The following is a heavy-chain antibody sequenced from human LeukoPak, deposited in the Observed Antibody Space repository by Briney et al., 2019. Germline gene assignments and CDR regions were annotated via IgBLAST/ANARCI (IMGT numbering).Heavy chain of an antibody. J-gene: IGHJ3*02. D-gene: IGHD1-14*01. CDR2: IYHSGST. Sequence: SGTLSLTCAVSGGSISSSNWWSWVRQPPGKGLEWIGEIYHSGSTNYNPSLKSRVTISVDTSKNQFSLKLSPVTAADTAVYYCARYRSGAPRRSAFDIWGQGTMVTVSS. CDR3: ARYRSGAPRRSAFDI. V-gene: IGHV4-4*02. CDR1: GGSISSSNW.